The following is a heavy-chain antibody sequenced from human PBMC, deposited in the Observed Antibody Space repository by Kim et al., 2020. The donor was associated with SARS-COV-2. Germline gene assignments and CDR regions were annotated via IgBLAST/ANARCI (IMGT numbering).Heavy chain of an antibody. V-gene: IGHV3-30*02. D-gene: IGHD6-13*01. J-gene: IGHJ4*02. CDR3: AKDLDSYSSSWIQPFDY. Sequence: VKGRFTISRDNSKNTLYLQMNSLRAEDTAVYYCAKDLDSYSSSWIQPFDYWGQGTLVTVSS.